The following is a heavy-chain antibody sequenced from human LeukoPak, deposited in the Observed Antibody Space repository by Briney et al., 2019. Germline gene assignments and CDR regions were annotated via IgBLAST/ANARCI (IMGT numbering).Heavy chain of an antibody. Sequence: PGGSLRLSCAASGFTFSSYSMNWVRQAPGKGLEWVSSISSSSSYIYYADSVKGRFTISRDNAKDSLYLQMNSLRAEDTAVYYCARDLRYSSTEGWFDPWGQGTLVTVSS. J-gene: IGHJ5*02. V-gene: IGHV3-21*01. CDR2: ISSSSSYI. CDR3: ARDLRYSSTEGWFDP. D-gene: IGHD6-13*01. CDR1: GFTFSSYS.